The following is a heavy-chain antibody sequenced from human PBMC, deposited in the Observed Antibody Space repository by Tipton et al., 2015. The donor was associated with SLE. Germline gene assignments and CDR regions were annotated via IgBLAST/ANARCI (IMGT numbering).Heavy chain of an antibody. Sequence: SLRLSCTASGFTFGDYAMSWVRQAPGKGLEWVSSISSTSTYIYYADSVMGRFTISRDNAKNSLYLQMNSLRAEDTAVYYCAKRLGYYYYYGMDVWGQGTTVTVSS. D-gene: IGHD6-19*01. CDR1: GFTFGDYA. CDR2: ISSTSTYI. V-gene: IGHV3-21*04. J-gene: IGHJ6*02. CDR3: AKRLGYYYYYGMDV.